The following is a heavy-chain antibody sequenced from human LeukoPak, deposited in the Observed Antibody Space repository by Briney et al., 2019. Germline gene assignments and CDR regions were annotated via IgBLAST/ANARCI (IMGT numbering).Heavy chain of an antibody. V-gene: IGHV1-46*01. Sequence: ASVKVSCKALGYSLTNYYVHWVRQAPGQGLEWMGEINPSGGSTSYAQKFQGGITVTRDTYTNTVYMDLSSLRSEDTATYYCARGAPTTRIGAGRFDYWGQGSLLTVAS. CDR2: INPSGGST. CDR1: GYSLTNYY. D-gene: IGHD5-12*01. CDR3: ARGAPTTRIGAGRFDY. J-gene: IGHJ4*02.